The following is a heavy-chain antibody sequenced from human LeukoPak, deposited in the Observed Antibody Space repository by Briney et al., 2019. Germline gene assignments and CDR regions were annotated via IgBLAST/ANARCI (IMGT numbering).Heavy chain of an antibody. CDR2: ISGSGGST. CDR3: AREGRQQLVPYYYYYYMDV. D-gene: IGHD6-13*01. CDR1: GFTFSSYA. V-gene: IGHV3-23*01. Sequence: PGGSLRLSCAASGFTFSSYAMSWVRQAPGKGLEWVSAISGSGGSTYYADSVKGRFTISRDNSKNTLYLQMNSLRAEDTAVYYCAREGRQQLVPYYYYYYMDVWGKGTTVTVSS. J-gene: IGHJ6*03.